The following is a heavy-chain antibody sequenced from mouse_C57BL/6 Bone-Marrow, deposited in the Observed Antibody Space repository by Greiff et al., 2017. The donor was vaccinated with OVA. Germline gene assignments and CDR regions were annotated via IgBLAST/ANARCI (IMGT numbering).Heavy chain of an antibody. CDR1: GFTFSDYG. CDR2: LSNLAYSI. CDR3: AKRIYGYYYAMDY. D-gene: IGHD1-2*01. V-gene: IGHV5-15*01. Sequence: EVKLMESGGGLVQPGGSLKLSCAASGFTFSDYGMAWVRQAPRKGPEWVAFLSNLAYSIYYADTVTGRFTISRENAKNTLYLEMSRLRSENTAMYYCAKRIYGYYYAMDYWGQGTSVTVSS. J-gene: IGHJ4*01.